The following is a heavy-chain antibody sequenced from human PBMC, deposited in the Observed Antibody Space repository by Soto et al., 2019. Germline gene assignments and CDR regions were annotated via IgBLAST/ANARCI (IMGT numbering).Heavy chain of an antibody. CDR2: INSDGSST. D-gene: IGHD6-13*01. Sequence: GGSLRLSCAASGFTFRSYWMHWVRQAPGKGLVWVSRINSDGSSTSYADSVKGRFTISRDNAKNTLYLQMNSLRAEDTAVYYCARDLSLRRIAAAGSPSWGQGTMVTVSS. CDR1: GFTFRSYW. V-gene: IGHV3-74*01. J-gene: IGHJ3*01. CDR3: ARDLSLRRIAAAGSPS.